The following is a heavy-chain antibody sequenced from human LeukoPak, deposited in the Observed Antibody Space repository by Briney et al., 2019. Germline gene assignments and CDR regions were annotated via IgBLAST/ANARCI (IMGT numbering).Heavy chain of an antibody. CDR3: ARKPLSGGYGGTIDY. Sequence: PGGSLRLSCGGSGFIFSMYWMHWVRQAPGKGLAWVSRINPDGSRTDYADSVKGRFTISRDNAKNTLYLRMNSLRAEDTAIYYCARKPLSGGYGGTIDYWGQGTLVTVSS. D-gene: IGHD5-12*01. J-gene: IGHJ4*02. CDR1: GFIFSMYW. V-gene: IGHV3-74*01. CDR2: INPDGSRT.